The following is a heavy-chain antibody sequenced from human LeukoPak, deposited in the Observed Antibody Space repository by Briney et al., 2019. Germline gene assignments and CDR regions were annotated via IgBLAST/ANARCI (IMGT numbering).Heavy chain of an antibody. CDR1: GYTFTSYG. D-gene: IGHD1-26*01. J-gene: IGHJ3*02. CDR3: ARDPVVGATDPHAFDI. CDR2: ISAYNGNT. Sequence: GASVRVSCKASGYTFTSYGISWVRQAPGQGLEWMGWISAYNGNTNYAQKLQGRVTMTTDTSTSTAYMELSRLRSGDTAVYYCARDPVVGATDPHAFDIWGQGTMVTVSS. V-gene: IGHV1-18*01.